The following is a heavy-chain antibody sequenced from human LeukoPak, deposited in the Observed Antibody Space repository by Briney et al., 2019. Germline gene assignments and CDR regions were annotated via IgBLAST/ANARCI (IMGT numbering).Heavy chain of an antibody. V-gene: IGHV4-30-2*06. CDR1: GFTFSSYA. CDR3: ASHHYGPFDY. Sequence: LRLSCAASGFTFSSYAMSWIRQSPEKGLEWIGYIYPSGRTYYNPSLKSRLNMSLDKSKNQFSLKLNSVTAADTAMYYCASHHYGPFDYWGQGTLITVSS. J-gene: IGHJ4*02. D-gene: IGHD3-10*01. CDR2: IYPSGRT.